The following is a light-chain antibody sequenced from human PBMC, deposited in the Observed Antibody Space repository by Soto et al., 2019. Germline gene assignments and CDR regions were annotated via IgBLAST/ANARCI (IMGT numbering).Light chain of an antibody. V-gene: IGKV3-20*01. CDR3: QQYGNSPQT. CDR2: GTS. J-gene: IGKJ1*01. CDR1: QSVTTSD. Sequence: LTQSPGTLSLPPGDRPTLSCRTSQSVTTSDLAWYQQKPGQAPRLLIYGTSNRATGIPARFSGSGSATEFTLTISRLEPEDFAVYYCQQYGNSPQTFGHGAKVDIK.